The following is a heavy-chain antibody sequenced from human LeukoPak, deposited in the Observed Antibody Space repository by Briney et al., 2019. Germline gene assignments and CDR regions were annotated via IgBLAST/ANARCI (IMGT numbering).Heavy chain of an antibody. J-gene: IGHJ5*02. CDR2: INSDGSST. V-gene: IGHV3-74*01. CDR1: GSTFSSYW. CDR3: ASLGYCSSTSCSNWFDP. D-gene: IGHD2-2*01. Sequence: GGSLRLSCAASGSTFSSYWMHWVRQAPGKGLVWVSRINSDGSSTSYADSVKGRFTISRDNAKNTLYLQMNSLRAEDTAVYYCASLGYCSSTSCSNWFDPWGQGTLVTVSS.